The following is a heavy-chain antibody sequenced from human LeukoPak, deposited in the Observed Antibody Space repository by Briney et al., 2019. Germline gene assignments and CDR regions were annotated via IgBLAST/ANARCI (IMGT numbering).Heavy chain of an antibody. CDR2: ISGSDGNT. J-gene: IGHJ4*02. V-gene: IGHV3-23*01. D-gene: IGHD6-19*01. CDR1: GFTFSNYA. Sequence: GGSLRLSCAASGFTFSNYAMSWVRQAPGKGLEWVSAISGSDGNTYYADSVKGRFTISRDNSKNTLYLQMNSLRAEDTAVYYCATLAVAGHFDYWGQGTPVTVSS. CDR3: ATLAVAGHFDY.